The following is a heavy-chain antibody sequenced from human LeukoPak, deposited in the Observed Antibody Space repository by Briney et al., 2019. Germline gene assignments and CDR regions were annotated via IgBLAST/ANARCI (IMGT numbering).Heavy chain of an antibody. Sequence: GGSLRLSCAASGFTFSSYAMSWVRQAPGKGLEWVSVISGSGGSTFYADSVKGRFTISRDNSKNTLYLQMNSLRAEDTAVYYCGKRGRDYDNRPFYYFDYGGQGTLVTVSS. V-gene: IGHV3-23*01. J-gene: IGHJ4*02. CDR3: GKRGRDYDNRPFYYFDY. CDR2: ISGSGGST. CDR1: GFTFSSYA. D-gene: IGHD3-22*01.